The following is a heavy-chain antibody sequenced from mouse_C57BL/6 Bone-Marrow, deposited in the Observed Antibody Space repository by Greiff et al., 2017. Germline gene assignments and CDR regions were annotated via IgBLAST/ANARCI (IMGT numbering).Heavy chain of an antibody. J-gene: IGHJ2*01. Sequence: QVQLQQPGAELVKPGASVKLSCKASGYTFTSYWMHWVKQRPGQGLEWIGMIHPNSGSTNYHEKFKSKATLTVDKSSSPAYMQLSSLTSEDSAVYYCAREKSYGNYYFDYWGQGTTLTVSS. CDR1: GYTFTSYW. V-gene: IGHV1-64*01. D-gene: IGHD2-1*01. CDR3: AREKSYGNYYFDY. CDR2: IHPNSGST.